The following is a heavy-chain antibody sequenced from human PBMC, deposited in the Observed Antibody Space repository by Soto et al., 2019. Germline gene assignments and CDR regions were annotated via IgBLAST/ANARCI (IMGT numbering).Heavy chain of an antibody. D-gene: IGHD6-19*01. Sequence: SETLSLTCAVYGGSFGGYYWTWIRQPPGKGLEWIGYIYYSGSTNYNPSLKSRVTISVDTSKNQFSLKLSSVTAADTAVYYCSRWRQWLVQWWHCFDPWGQGTLVTVSS. CDR2: IYYSGST. CDR1: GGSFGGYY. J-gene: IGHJ5*02. V-gene: IGHV4-59*01. CDR3: SRWRQWLVQWWHCFDP.